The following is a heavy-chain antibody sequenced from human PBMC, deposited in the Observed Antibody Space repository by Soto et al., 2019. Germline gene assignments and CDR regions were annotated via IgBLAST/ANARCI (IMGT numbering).Heavy chain of an antibody. D-gene: IGHD2-15*01. J-gene: IGHJ3*02. CDR2: IYPGDSDT. Sequence: LKISCKGSGYSFTNYWIGWVRQMPGKGLEWMGIIYPGDSDTRYSPSFQGQVTISADKSISTAYLQWSSLKASDIAMYYCASIRYCSGGSCRSRSAFDIWGQGTMVTVSS. CDR1: GYSFTNYW. V-gene: IGHV5-51*01. CDR3: ASIRYCSGGSCRSRSAFDI.